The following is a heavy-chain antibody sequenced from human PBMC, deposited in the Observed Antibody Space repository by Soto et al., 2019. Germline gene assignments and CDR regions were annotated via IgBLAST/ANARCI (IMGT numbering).Heavy chain of an antibody. V-gene: IGHV4-31*03. CDR2: IYYSGST. CDR1: GGSISSGGYY. CDR3: ARVKDCSSTSCYPFDY. D-gene: IGHD2-2*01. J-gene: IGHJ4*02. Sequence: PSETLSLTCTVSGGSISSGGYYWSWIRQHPGKGLEWIGYIYYSGSTYYNPSLKSRVTISVDTSKNQFSLKLSSVTAADTAVYYCARVKDCSSTSCYPFDYWGQGTLVTVSS.